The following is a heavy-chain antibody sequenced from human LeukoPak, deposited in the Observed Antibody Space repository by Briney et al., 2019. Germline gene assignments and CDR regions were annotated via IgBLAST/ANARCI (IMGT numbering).Heavy chain of an antibody. CDR3: AKAGAVVVVAAKFFDY. J-gene: IGHJ4*02. CDR1: GFTVSSNY. V-gene: IGHV3-53*01. CDR2: IYSGGST. Sequence: GGSLRLSCAASGFTVSSNYMSWVRQAPGKGLEWVSVIYSGGSTYYADSVKGRFTISRDNSKNTLYLQMNSLRAEDTAVYYCAKAGAVVVVAAKFFDYWGQGTLVTVSS. D-gene: IGHD2-15*01.